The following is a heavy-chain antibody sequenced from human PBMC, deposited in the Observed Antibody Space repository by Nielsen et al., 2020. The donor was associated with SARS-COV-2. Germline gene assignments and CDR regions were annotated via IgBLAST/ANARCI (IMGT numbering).Heavy chain of an antibody. Sequence: WVRQAPGQGLEWMGIISPSGGSTSYAQKFQGRVTMTRDTSTSTVYMELSSLRSEDTAVYYCARALSSSNGMDVWGQGTTVTVSS. D-gene: IGHD6-6*01. J-gene: IGHJ6*02. CDR3: ARALSSSNGMDV. V-gene: IGHV1-46*01. CDR2: ISPSGGST.